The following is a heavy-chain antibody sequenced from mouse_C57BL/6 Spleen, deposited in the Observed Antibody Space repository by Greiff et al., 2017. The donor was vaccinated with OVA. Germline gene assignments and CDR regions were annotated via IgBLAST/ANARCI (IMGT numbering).Heavy chain of an antibody. CDR1: GYTFTSYW. J-gene: IGHJ3*01. Sequence: QVQLQQPGTELVKPGASVKLSCKASGYTFTSYWMHWVKQRPGQGLEWLGNINPSNGGTNYTEKFKSKATLTVDKSSSTAYMQLSSLTSEDSAVYDCAREEGAAQATFAYWGQGTLVTVSA. V-gene: IGHV1-53*01. CDR3: AREEGAAQATFAY. D-gene: IGHD3-2*02. CDR2: INPSNGGT.